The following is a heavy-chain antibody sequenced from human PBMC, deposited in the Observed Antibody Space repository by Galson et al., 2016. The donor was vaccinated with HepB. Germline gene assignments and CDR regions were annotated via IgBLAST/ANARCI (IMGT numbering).Heavy chain of an antibody. CDR1: GYSFRSYY. CDR3: AREDWLDS. V-gene: IGHV1-46*01. J-gene: IGHJ5*01. CDR2: IDPNDGVT. Sequence: SVKVSCKASGYSFRSYYIHWVRQVPGQGLEWMGIIDPNDGVTNYTQKLQGRVTTTRDTSTNTLYLELSSLKFEDTAIYYCAREDWLDSWGQGTLVTVSS.